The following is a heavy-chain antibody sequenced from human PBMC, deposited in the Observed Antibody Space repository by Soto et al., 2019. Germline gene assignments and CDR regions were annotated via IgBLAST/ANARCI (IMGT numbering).Heavy chain of an antibody. CDR1: GGSFSGYY. D-gene: IGHD6-19*01. V-gene: IGHV4-34*01. CDR2: INHSGIT. Sequence: QVLLEQWGAGLLKPSETLSLTCAVYGGSFSGYYWTWIRQPPGRGLEWLGEINHSGITEYNPSLKSRMSISIDTSKNQSSLKLNSVTAADTAVYYCAVGPRMWLAGGGYWGQGTLVTVSS. CDR3: AVGPRMWLAGGGY. J-gene: IGHJ4*02.